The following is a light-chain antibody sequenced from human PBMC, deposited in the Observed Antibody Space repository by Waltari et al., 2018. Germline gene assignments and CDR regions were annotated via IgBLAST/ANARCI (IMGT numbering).Light chain of an antibody. V-gene: IGLV2-14*03. CDR2: SDN. CDR3: SSFTRTTAQL. Sequence: QSALTQPASVSGSPGQSITISCTGTSSDVGAYHYVSWYQQYPGKVPTRLIYSDNHRPLGVSDRFSGSKSGDTASLTISGLQPDDEGVYYCSSFTRTTAQLFGGGTKLTVL. J-gene: IGLJ2*01. CDR1: SSDVGAYHY.